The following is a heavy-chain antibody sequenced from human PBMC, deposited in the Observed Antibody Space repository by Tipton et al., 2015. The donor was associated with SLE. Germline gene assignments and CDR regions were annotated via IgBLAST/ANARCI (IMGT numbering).Heavy chain of an antibody. V-gene: IGHV3-20*04. Sequence: GSLRLSCAASGFTFDDYGMSWVRQAPGKGLEWVSGINWNGGSTGYADSVKGRFTISRDNAKNSLYLQMNSLRAEDTALYYCARGIAAAGMIEAFDIWGQGTMVTVSS. CDR1: GFTFDDYG. D-gene: IGHD6-13*01. CDR3: ARGIAAAGMIEAFDI. J-gene: IGHJ3*02. CDR2: INWNGGST.